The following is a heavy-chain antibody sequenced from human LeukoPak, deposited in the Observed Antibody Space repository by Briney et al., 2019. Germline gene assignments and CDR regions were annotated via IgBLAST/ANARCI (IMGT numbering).Heavy chain of an antibody. CDR2: IYSGGST. D-gene: IGHD2-2*01. V-gene: IGHV3-66*02. J-gene: IGHJ6*03. CDR1: GFTVSSNY. CDR3: ARDSVVVPAAMNLGYYYMDV. Sequence: QTGGSLRLSCAASGFTVSSNYMSWVRQAPGKGLEWVSVIYSGGSTYYADSVKGRFTISRDNSKNTLYLQMNSLRAEDTAVYYCARDSVVVPAAMNLGYYYMDVWGKGTTVTVSS.